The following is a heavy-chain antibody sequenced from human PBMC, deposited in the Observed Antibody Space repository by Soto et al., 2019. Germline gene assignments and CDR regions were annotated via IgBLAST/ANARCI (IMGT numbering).Heavy chain of an antibody. CDR2: IYYSGST. CDR3: ARWVSSSSFFDYYYMDV. CDR1: GGSISSYY. J-gene: IGHJ6*03. D-gene: IGHD6-6*01. Sequence: PSETLSPTCTVSGGSISSYYWSWIRQPPGEGLEWIGYIYYSGSTNYNPSLKSRVTISVDTSKNQFSLKLSSVTAADTSVYYCARWVSSSSFFDYYYMDVWGKGTTVTVSS. V-gene: IGHV4-59*01.